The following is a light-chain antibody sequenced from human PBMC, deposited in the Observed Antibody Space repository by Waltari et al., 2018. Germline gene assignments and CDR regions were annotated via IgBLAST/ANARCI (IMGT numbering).Light chain of an antibody. Sequence: QSVLTQPPSASGTPGQRVTISCSGSRSTTGINYVYWYQHLQGTTPKLLIYRNNQRPSGVPDRFSGSKSGTSASLAISGLRSEDEADYYCAAWDDTLSAVLFGGGTNLTVL. CDR2: RNN. J-gene: IGLJ3*02. CDR3: AAWDDTLSAVL. V-gene: IGLV1-47*01. CDR1: RSTTGINY.